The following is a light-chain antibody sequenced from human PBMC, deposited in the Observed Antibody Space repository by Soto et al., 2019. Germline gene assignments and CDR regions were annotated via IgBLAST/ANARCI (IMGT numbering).Light chain of an antibody. V-gene: IGKV1-5*03. CDR1: QSISSW. CDR3: QKYVTAFRS. Sequence: DIQLTQSPSTLSASVGDRVTITFRASQSISSWLAWYQQKPGTAPKLLIYKASSLQSGVPSRFSGSGSGTEFTLTISSLQPDEFATYYCQKYVTAFRSVGKGTKVDIK. J-gene: IGKJ1*01. CDR2: KAS.